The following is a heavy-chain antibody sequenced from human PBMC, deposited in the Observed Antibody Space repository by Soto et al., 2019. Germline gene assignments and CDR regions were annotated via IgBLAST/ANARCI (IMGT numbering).Heavy chain of an antibody. CDR1: GFTFSSYA. V-gene: IGHV3-23*01. Sequence: PGGSLRLSCAASGFTFSSYAMSWVRQAPGKGLEWVSAISGSGGSTYYADSVKGRFTISRDNFKNTLYLQMNSLRAEDTAVYYCAKDPYYYDSSGYWYYFDYWGQGTLVTVSS. J-gene: IGHJ4*02. D-gene: IGHD3-22*01. CDR2: ISGSGGST. CDR3: AKDPYYYDSSGYWYYFDY.